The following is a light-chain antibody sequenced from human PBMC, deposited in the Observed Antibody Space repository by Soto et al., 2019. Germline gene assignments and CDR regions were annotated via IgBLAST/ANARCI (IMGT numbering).Light chain of an antibody. J-gene: IGKJ1*01. CDR3: QQRSNWPRT. V-gene: IGKV3D-20*02. CDR2: GAS. Sequence: EIVLTQSPGTLSLSPGQRATLSCRASQSVSSNYLAWYQQKPGQAPRLLIHGASSRATAIPDRFSGSGSGTAFTLTISRLEPEDFAVYYCQQRSNWPRTFGQGTKVDI. CDR1: QSVSSNY.